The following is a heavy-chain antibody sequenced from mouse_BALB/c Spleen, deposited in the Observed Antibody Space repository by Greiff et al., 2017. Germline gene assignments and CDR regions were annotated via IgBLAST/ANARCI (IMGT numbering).Heavy chain of an antibody. CDR3: DRGAMDYGNYGFYAMDY. CDR2: IDPANGNT. V-gene: IGHV14-3*02. CDR1: GFNIKDTY. Sequence: EVQLHQSGAELVKPGASVKLSCTASGFNIKDTYMHWVKQRPEQGLEWIGRIDPANGNTKYDPKFQGKATITADTSSNTAYLQLSSLTSEDTAVYDCDRGAMDYGNYGFYAMDYWGQGTSVTVSS. D-gene: IGHD2-1*01. J-gene: IGHJ4*01.